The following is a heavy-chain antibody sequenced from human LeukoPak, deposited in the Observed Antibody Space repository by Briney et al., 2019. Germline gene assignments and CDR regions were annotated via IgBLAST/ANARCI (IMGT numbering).Heavy chain of an antibody. D-gene: IGHD3-9*01. J-gene: IGHJ6*02. Sequence: PSETLSLTCTVSGGSMTSYYWSWIRQPPGKGLEWIGNIYYTGSTNYNPSLKSRVTMSVDTSRDQFSLKVSSVTAADTAVYYCARLRYSTSYYYHGMDVWGQGTTVTVSS. CDR1: GGSMTSYY. V-gene: IGHV4-59*01. CDR2: IYYTGST. CDR3: ARLRYSTSYYYHGMDV.